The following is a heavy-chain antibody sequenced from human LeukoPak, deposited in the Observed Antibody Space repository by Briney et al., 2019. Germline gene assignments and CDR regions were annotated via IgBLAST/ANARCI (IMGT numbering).Heavy chain of an antibody. CDR3: ARGGSSWSAEYFQH. D-gene: IGHD6-13*01. CDR1: GYTFISYD. V-gene: IGHV1-18*01. CDR2: ISAYNANT. Sequence: ASVKVSCKASGYTFISYDINWVRQAPGQGLEWMGWISAYNANTKYAQKFQNRLTMTTDTSTTTAYMELRSLTSDDTAVYFCARGGSSWSAEYFQHWGQGTLVTVSS. J-gene: IGHJ1*01.